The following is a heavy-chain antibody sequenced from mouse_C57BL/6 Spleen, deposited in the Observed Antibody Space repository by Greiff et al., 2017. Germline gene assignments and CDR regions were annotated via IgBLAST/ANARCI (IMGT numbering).Heavy chain of an antibody. D-gene: IGHD2-13*01. CDR2: IYPGDGDT. Sequence: QVQLQQSGPELVKPGASVKISCKASGYAFSSSWMNWVKQRPGQGLEWIGRIYPGDGDTNYNGKFKGKATLTADKSTSTAYMQLSSLTSDDSAVYFCARGLGDLHYFDYWGQGTTLTVSS. V-gene: IGHV1-82*01. CDR3: ARGLGDLHYFDY. CDR1: GYAFSSSW. J-gene: IGHJ2*01.